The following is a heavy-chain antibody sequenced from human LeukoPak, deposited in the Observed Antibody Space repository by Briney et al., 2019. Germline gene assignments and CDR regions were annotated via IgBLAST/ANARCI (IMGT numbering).Heavy chain of an antibody. D-gene: IGHD5-18*01. CDR3: ARPEYRYGYILDY. CDR1: GYTFTGHY. Sequence: RASVKVSCKSSGYTFTGHYIHWVRQAPAQGLEWMGWLKPDSGATNYAQKFQGRVTMTRDTSISTAHMELNGLTSDDTAVYYCARPEYRYGYILDYWGQGTLVTVSS. J-gene: IGHJ4*02. CDR2: LKPDSGAT. V-gene: IGHV1-2*02.